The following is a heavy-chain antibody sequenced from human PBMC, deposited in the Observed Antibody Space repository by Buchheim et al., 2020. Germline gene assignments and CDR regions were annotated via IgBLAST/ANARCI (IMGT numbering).Heavy chain of an antibody. CDR2: ISSSSSTI. CDR1: GFTFSSYS. V-gene: IGHV3-48*01. J-gene: IGHJ4*02. D-gene: IGHD2-15*01. Sequence: EVQLVESGGGLVQPGGSLRLSCAASGFTFSSYSMNWVRQAPGKGLEWVSYISSSSSTIYYADSVKGLFTISRDNAKNSLYLQMNSLRAEDTAVYYCARVGDCSGGSCYSRYFDYWGQGTL. CDR3: ARVGDCSGGSCYSRYFDY.